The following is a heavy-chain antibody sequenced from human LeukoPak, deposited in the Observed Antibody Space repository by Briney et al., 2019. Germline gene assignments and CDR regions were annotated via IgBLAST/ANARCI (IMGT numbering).Heavy chain of an antibody. CDR2: IYYSGST. CDR1: GGSISSYY. J-gene: IGHJ4*02. Sequence: SETLSLTCTVSGGSISSYYWSWIRQPPGKGLEWIGYIYYSGSTYYNPSLKSRVTISVDTSKNQFSLKLSSVTAADTALYYCARHLSIAGALAIGYWGQGTLVTVSS. CDR3: ARHLSIAGALAIGY. D-gene: IGHD6-13*01. V-gene: IGHV4-59*08.